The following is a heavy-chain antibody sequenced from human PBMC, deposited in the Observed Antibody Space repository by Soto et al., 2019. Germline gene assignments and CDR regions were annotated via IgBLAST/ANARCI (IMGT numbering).Heavy chain of an antibody. CDR1: GFTFSSYW. Sequence: EVQLVESGGGLVQPGGSLRLSCAASGFTFSSYWMHWVRQAPGKGLVWVSRINRDGSSTNYADSARGRVTISRDNAKNTLYRQVNGLRAEDTAVYYCAREIATTGEYYFDYWGQGILVTVSS. CDR2: INRDGSST. CDR3: AREIATTGEYYFDY. J-gene: IGHJ4*02. D-gene: IGHD6-13*01. V-gene: IGHV3-74*01.